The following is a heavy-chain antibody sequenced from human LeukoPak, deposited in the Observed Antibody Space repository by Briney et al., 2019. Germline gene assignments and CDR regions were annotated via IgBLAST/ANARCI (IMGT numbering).Heavy chain of an antibody. CDR1: GYTFTSFG. J-gene: IGHJ5*02. V-gene: IGHV1-18*01. CDR2: ISAYNGDT. Sequence: GASVKVSCKASGYTFTSFGISWVRQAPGQGLEWMGWISAYNGDTNYAHKFQGRVTMTTDTSTSTAYLEMRNLKSDDTAVYYCARDGGDWPFDPWGQGTLVTVSS. D-gene: IGHD2-21*02. CDR3: ARDGGDWPFDP.